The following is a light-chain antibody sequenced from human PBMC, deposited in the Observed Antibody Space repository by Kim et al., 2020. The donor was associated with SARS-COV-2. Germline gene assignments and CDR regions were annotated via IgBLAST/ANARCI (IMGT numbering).Light chain of an antibody. CDR1: QSVSSY. CDR2: DAS. J-gene: IGKJ1*01. V-gene: IGKV3-11*01. Sequence: EIVLTQSPTTLSLSPGERATLSCGASQSVSSYLAWYQQQPGQAPRLLIYDASNRATGIPARFSGSGSGTDFTLTISSLEPEDFAVYYCQQRSNWPTFGQGTKVDIK. CDR3: QQRSNWPT.